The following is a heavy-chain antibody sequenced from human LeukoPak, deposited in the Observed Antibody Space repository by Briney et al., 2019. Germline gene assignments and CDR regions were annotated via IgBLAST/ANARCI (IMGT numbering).Heavy chain of an antibody. D-gene: IGHD3-22*01. J-gene: IGHJ4*02. CDR2: INHNGNVN. CDR3: AKEIYSDSSAYVDY. V-gene: IGHV3-7*01. CDR1: GFTFSSYW. Sequence: GGSLRLSCAASGFTFSSYWMNWARQAPGKGLEWVASINHNGNVNYYVDSVKGRFTISRDNAKNSLYLQMNSLRAEDTAVYYCAKEIYSDSSAYVDYWGQGTLVTVSS.